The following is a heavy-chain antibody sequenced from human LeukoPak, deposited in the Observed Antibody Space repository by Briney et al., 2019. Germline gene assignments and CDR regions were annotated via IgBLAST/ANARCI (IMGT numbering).Heavy chain of an antibody. CDR3: ATKQWLAPPPDS. CDR2: INTDGTVT. D-gene: IGHD6-19*01. CDR1: GFPFSKYW. J-gene: IGHJ4*02. Sequence: GGSLRLSCAASGFPFSKYWMLWVRQAPGKGLESVSRINTDGTVTTYADSVKGRFTVSRDNADNTMFLQMHSVRDEDTAVYYCATKQWLAPPPDSWGQGTPVTVSS. V-gene: IGHV3-74*01.